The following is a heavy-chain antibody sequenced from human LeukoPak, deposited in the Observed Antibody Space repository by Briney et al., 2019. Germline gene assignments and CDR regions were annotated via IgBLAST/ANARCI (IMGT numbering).Heavy chain of an antibody. Sequence: GGSLRLSCAASGFLVSDNYMHWLRQAPGKGLEWVSVLYTGGSTYYADSGKGRFTISRDDSKNTLYLQMNSLRVEDTAVYYCARDHWNYHAFDYWGQGTLVTVSS. V-gene: IGHV3-53*01. CDR3: ARDHWNYHAFDY. J-gene: IGHJ4*02. D-gene: IGHD1-7*01. CDR1: GFLVSDNY. CDR2: LYTGGST.